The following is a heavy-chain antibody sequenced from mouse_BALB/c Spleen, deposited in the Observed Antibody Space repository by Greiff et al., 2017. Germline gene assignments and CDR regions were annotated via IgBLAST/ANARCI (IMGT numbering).Heavy chain of an antibody. CDR1: GYSITSDYA. V-gene: IGHV3-2*02. CDR3: ARPGGSSFSWFAY. CDR2: ISYSGST. D-gene: IGHD1-1*01. Sequence: EVKLQQSGPGLVKPSQSLSLTCTVTGYSITSDYAWNWIRQFPGNKLEWMGYISYSGSTSYNPSLKSRISITRDTSKNQFFLQLNSVTTEDTATYYCARPGGSSFSWFAYWGQGTLVTVSA. J-gene: IGHJ3*01.